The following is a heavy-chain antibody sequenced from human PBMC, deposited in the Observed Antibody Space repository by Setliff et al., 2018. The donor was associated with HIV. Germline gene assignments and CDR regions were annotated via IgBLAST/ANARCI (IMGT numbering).Heavy chain of an antibody. D-gene: IGHD3-16*01. J-gene: IGHJ4*02. V-gene: IGHV1-18*01. CDR1: GYPFSGYG. Sequence: ASVKVSCKASGYPFSGYGISWVRQAPGQGLEWMGWISAYNGNTNYAQKLQGRVTMTTDTSTSTAYMELSSLRSEDTAVYYCARDRGYYFDYWGQGTLVTVSS. CDR2: ISAYNGNT. CDR3: ARDRGYYFDY.